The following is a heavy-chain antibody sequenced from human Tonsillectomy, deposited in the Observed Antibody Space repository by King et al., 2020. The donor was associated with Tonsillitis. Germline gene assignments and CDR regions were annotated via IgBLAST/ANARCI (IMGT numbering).Heavy chain of an antibody. V-gene: IGHV3-72*01. CDR3: ARASGDYGDYWYFDL. J-gene: IGHJ2*01. D-gene: IGHD4-17*01. CDR1: GFTFSDHY. CDR2: TRNKANSYTK. Sequence: VQLVESGGGLVQPGGSLRLSCAASGFTFSDHYMDWVRQAPGKGLEWVGRTRNKANSYTKEYAASVKGRFTIPRDDSKNSLYLQMNSLKTEDTAVDYCARASGDYGDYWYFDLWGRGTLVTVSS.